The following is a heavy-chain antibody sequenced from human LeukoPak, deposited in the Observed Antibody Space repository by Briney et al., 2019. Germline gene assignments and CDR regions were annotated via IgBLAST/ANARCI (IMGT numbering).Heavy chain of an antibody. Sequence: SDTLSLTCAVSVYSISSCCYWGWIRQPPGKGLEWIGSIYHSGSTHYNVSLKSRVTMPVDTSKNQFSLKLSSVTAEDTAVYYCARDRRGNDEFDYWGQGILVPVSS. J-gene: IGHJ4*02. CDR3: ARDRRGNDEFDY. D-gene: IGHD5-12*01. CDR1: VYSISSCCY. CDR2: IYHSGST. V-gene: IGHV4-38-2*02.